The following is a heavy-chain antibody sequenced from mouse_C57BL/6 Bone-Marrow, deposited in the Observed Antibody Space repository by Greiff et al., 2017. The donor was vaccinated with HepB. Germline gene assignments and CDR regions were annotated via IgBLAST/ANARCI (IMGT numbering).Heavy chain of an antibody. V-gene: IGHV1-47*01. CDR3: ARHGFYYYGSSPFAY. CDR1: GYTFTTYP. Sequence: QVQLQQSGAELVKPGASVKMSCKASGYTFTTYPIEWMKQNHGKSLEWIGNFHPYNDDTKYNEKFKGKATLTVEKSSSTVYLELSRLKSDDSAVYYCARHGFYYYGSSPFAYWGQGTLVTVSA. CDR2: FHPYNDDT. D-gene: IGHD1-1*01. J-gene: IGHJ3*01.